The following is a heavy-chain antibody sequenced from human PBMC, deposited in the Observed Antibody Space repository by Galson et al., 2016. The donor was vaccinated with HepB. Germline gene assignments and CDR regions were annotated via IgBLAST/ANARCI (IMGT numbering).Heavy chain of an antibody. V-gene: IGHV3-48*01. Sequence: GSLRLSCAASGFTFSTSNMNWVRQAPGKGLQWVSYISSTSDRVHDADSVRGRFTISRDNARNSLYLQMKSLRADDTAMYFCARGGWQSLTGYALDYWGQGTLVTVSS. CDR3: ARGGWQSLTGYALDY. J-gene: IGHJ4*02. CDR1: GFTFSTSN. CDR2: ISSTSDRV. D-gene: IGHD3-9*01.